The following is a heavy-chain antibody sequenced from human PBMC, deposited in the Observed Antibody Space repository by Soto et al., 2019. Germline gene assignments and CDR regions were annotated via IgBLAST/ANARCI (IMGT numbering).Heavy chain of an antibody. CDR2: ISYDGTTY. Sequence: QVQLVESGGGVVQPGRSLRLSCAASGFTFSRYAMHWVRQAPGKGLEWVAFISYDGTTYYYTDSVKGRFTISRDKSKNTLFLQMSSLRPEDTAVYYCAKDRGQIRVMYFFDHWGQGTLVVVSS. D-gene: IGHD3-10*01. V-gene: IGHV3-30-3*01. CDR1: GFTFSRYA. J-gene: IGHJ4*02. CDR3: AKDRGQIRVMYFFDH.